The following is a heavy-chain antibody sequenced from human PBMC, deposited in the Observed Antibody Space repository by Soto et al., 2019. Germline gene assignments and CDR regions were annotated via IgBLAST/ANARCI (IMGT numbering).Heavy chain of an antibody. V-gene: IGHV1-18*01. D-gene: IGHD6-13*01. Sequence: QVQLEQSGAEVKKPGASVKVSCKASGYTFTSYGISWVRQAPGQGLEWMGWISAYNGNTNYAQKLQGRFTMTTDTSTSTAYMELRSLRSDDTAVYYCARDGGYSSSWYWYYYGMDVWGQGTTVTVSS. CDR2: ISAYNGNT. CDR3: ARDGGYSSSWYWYYYGMDV. J-gene: IGHJ6*02. CDR1: GYTFTSYG.